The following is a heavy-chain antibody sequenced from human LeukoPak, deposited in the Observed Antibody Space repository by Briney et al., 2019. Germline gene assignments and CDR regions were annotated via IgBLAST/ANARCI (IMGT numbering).Heavy chain of an antibody. V-gene: IGHV3-30*02. CDR1: GLSFSTHG. D-gene: IGHD6-19*01. CDR2: IRYDGVNK. CDR3: ARVVAVAGTGGFDP. J-gene: IGHJ5*02. Sequence: GGSLRLSCAASGLSFSTHGMHWVRQAPGKGLEWVAFIRYDGVNKFYGDSVKGRFTISRDNSKNTLYLEMNSLRPEDTAVYYCARVVAVAGTGGFDPWGQGTLVTVSS.